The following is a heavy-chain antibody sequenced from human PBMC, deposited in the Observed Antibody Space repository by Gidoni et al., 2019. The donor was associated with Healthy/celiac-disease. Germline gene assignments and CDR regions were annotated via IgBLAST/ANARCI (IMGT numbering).Heavy chain of an antibody. Sequence: QLQLQESGLGLVKPLQTLSLTCTASGCFISSGRYHRSWIRQPAGKGLEWIGRINTSGSTNYNPPLKQRVTISVDTSTNQFSLKLSSVTAADTAVYYCARAGIYCSGGSCYYDGFDYWGQGTLVTVSS. CDR3: ARAGIYCSGGSCYYDGFDY. CDR2: INTSGST. CDR1: GCFISSGRYH. D-gene: IGHD2-15*01. V-gene: IGHV4-61*02. J-gene: IGHJ4*02.